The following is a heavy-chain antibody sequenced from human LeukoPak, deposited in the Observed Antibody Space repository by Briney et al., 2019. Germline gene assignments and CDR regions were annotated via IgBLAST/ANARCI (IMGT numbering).Heavy chain of an antibody. CDR2: INPNSGGT. CDR1: GYTFTGYY. V-gene: IGHV1-2*02. CDR3: ARGRDEGWGDGYFDY. J-gene: IGHJ4*02. D-gene: IGHD7-27*01. Sequence: ASVKVSCKASGYTFTGYYMHWVRQAPGQGLEWMGWINPNSGGTNYAQKFQGRVTMTRDTSISTAYMELSRLRSDDTAVYYCARGRDEGWGDGYFDYWGQGTLVTVSS.